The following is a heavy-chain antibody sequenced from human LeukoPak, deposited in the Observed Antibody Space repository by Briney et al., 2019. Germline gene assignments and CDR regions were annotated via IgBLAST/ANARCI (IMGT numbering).Heavy chain of an antibody. CDR1: GFTFSSYG. J-gene: IGHJ4*02. CDR3: ARSFIAVAGTNLDY. Sequence: GGSLRLSCAASGFTFSSYGMHWVRQAPGKGLEWVAVIWYDGSNKYYADSVKGRFTISRDNSKNTLYLQMNSLRAEDTAVYYCARSFIAVAGTNLDYWGQGTLVTVSS. V-gene: IGHV3-33*01. D-gene: IGHD6-19*01. CDR2: IWYDGSNK.